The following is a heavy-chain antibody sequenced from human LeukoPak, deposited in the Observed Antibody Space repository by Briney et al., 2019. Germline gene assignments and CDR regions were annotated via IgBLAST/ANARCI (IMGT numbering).Heavy chain of an antibody. J-gene: IGHJ4*02. Sequence: GGSLRLSCAASGFTFSDYYMSWIRQAPGKGLEWVSYISSSGSTIYYADSVKGRFTISRDNAKNSLYLQMNSLRAEDTAVYYCARDPGPYYYDSSGYSGLADYWGQGTLVTVSS. CDR3: ARDPGPYYYDSSGYSGLADY. D-gene: IGHD3-22*01. V-gene: IGHV3-11*01. CDR2: ISSSGSTI. CDR1: GFTFSDYY.